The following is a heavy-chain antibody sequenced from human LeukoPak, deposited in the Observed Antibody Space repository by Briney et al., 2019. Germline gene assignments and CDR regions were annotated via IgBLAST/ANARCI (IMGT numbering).Heavy chain of an antibody. CDR1: GFTFSSYG. V-gene: IGHV3-23*01. Sequence: HPGRSLRLSCAASGFTFSSYGMHWVRQAPGKGLEWVSVLIGSSGSTDYADSVKGRFTISRDNSKNTVFLQMNSLRAEDTAIYYCAKGAYDYIEIGYFDSWGQGTLVTVSS. J-gene: IGHJ4*02. D-gene: IGHD5-12*01. CDR2: LIGSSGST. CDR3: AKGAYDYIEIGYFDS.